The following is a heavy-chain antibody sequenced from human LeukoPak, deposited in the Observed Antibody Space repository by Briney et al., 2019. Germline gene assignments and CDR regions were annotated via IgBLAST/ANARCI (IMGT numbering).Heavy chain of an antibody. Sequence: ASVKVSCKASGYTFTSYDINWVRQATGQGLEWMGWMNPNSGNTGYAQKFQGRVTMTRNTSISTAYMELSSLRSEDTAVYYCARDSAWGPEFDYWGQGTLVTVSS. D-gene: IGHD7-27*01. J-gene: IGHJ4*02. CDR3: ARDSAWGPEFDY. CDR1: GYTFTSYD. CDR2: MNPNSGNT. V-gene: IGHV1-8*01.